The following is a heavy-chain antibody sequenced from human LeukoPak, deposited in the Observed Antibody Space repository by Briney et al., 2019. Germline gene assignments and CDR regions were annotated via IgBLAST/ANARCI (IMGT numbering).Heavy chain of an antibody. CDR2: IYPGDSDT. CDR3: ARRETGAMIFQDNWFDP. D-gene: IGHD3/OR15-3a*01. V-gene: IGHV5-51*01. CDR1: GYSFTSYW. J-gene: IGHJ5*02. Sequence: GESLKISCKGSGYSFTSYWIGWVRQMPGKGLEWMGIIYPGDSDTRYSPSFQGQVTISADKSISTAYLQWSSLKASDTAMYYCARRETGAMIFQDNWFDPWGQGTLVTVSS.